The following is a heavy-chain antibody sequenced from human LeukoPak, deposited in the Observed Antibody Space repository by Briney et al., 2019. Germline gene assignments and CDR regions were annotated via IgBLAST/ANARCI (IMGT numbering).Heavy chain of an antibody. J-gene: IGHJ3*02. CDR2: IYYRGNT. Sequence: SETLSLTCSVSRASINSSDYCWGWVRQPPGKGLEWIGTIYYRGNTYYNPSLKSRVTISVDTSKNQFSLKLSSATAADTAVYYCAESSGYLGDDVFDSWGQGTLVTVSS. CDR1: RASINSSDYC. V-gene: IGHV4-39*01. D-gene: IGHD3-22*01. CDR3: AESSGYLGDDVFDS.